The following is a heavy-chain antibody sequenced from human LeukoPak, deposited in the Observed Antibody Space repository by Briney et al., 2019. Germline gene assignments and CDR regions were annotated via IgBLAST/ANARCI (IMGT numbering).Heavy chain of an antibody. J-gene: IGHJ4*02. Sequence: GGSLRLSCAASGFTFSSYDMTWVRQAPGKGLEWVSAISGNGGSTYYADSAKGRFTISRHNSKNTLYLQMNSLRAEDTAVYYCARAGSADRGGQLWFYVLGYWGQGTLVTVSS. CDR1: GFTFSSYD. D-gene: IGHD5-18*01. CDR3: ARAGSADRGGQLWFYVLGY. CDR2: ISGNGGST. V-gene: IGHV3-23*01.